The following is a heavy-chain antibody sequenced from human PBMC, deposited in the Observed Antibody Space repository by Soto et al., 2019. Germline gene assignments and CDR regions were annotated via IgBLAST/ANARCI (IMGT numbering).Heavy chain of an antibody. Sequence: QVQLQESGPGLVKPSETLSLTCTVSGGSISSYYWSWIRQPPGKGLEWIGYIYYSGSTNYNPSLKSLISISVDTSKNQLSMRLSSVTAADTAVYYCARDDDWGRYFDLWGRGTLVTVSA. J-gene: IGHJ2*01. CDR3: ARDDDWGRYFDL. V-gene: IGHV4-59*01. D-gene: IGHD7-27*01. CDR1: GGSISSYY. CDR2: IYYSGST.